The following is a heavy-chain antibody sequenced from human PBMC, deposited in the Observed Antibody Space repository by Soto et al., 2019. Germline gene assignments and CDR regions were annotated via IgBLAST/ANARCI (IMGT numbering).Heavy chain of an antibody. Sequence: SETLSLTCTVSGGSISSYYWSWIRQPPGKGLEWIGYTYYSGSTNYNPSLKSRVTISVDTSKNQFSMKLSSVTAADTAVYYCARYETRFDCTNGVCYKGFDPWGQGTLVTVSS. D-gene: IGHD2-8*01. V-gene: IGHV4-59*01. J-gene: IGHJ5*02. CDR1: GGSISSYY. CDR3: ARYETRFDCTNGVCYKGFDP. CDR2: TYYSGST.